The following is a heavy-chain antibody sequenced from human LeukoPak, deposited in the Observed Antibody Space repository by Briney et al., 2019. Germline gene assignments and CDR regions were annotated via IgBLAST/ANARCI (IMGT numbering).Heavy chain of an antibody. J-gene: IGHJ4*02. CDR2: IYSGGST. CDR3: ATDRTIFGVIITP. V-gene: IGHV3-53*05. D-gene: IGHD3-3*01. Sequence: PGGSLRLSCAASGFTVSSNYMSWVRQAPGKGLEWVSVIYSGGSTYYADSVKGRFTISRDNSKNTLYLQMSSLRAEDTAVYYCATDRTIFGVIITPWGQGTLVTVSS. CDR1: GFTVSSNY.